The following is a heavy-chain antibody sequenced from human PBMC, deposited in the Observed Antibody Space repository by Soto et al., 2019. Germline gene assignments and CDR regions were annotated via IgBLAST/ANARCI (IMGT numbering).Heavy chain of an antibody. J-gene: IGHJ5*02. D-gene: IGHD3-10*01. CDR3: VIVGELPVWFDL. CDR2: ISYTGST. Sequence: PSETLSLTCTVSGDSITSYYWSWIRQPPGKGLEWVGYISYTGSTIYNPSLESRATISLDTSKNQVSLSLNSVTVADTAVYYCVIVGELPVWFDLWGRGTLVTVSS. CDR1: GDSITSYY. V-gene: IGHV4-59*13.